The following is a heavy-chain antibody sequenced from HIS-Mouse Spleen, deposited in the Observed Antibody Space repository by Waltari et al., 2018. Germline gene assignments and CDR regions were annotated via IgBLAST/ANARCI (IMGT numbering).Heavy chain of an antibody. Sequence: QVQLQQWGAGLLKPSETLSLTCAVYGGSFSGYYWSWIRQPPGKGLEWIGEINHSGRTNSNPSLKSRVTISLDTSKNQFSLKLSSVTAADTAVYYCARMGPASGSYGDYWGQGTLVTVSS. J-gene: IGHJ4*02. CDR1: GGSFSGYY. V-gene: IGHV4-34*01. D-gene: IGHD1-26*01. CDR2: INHSGRT. CDR3: ARMGPASGSYGDY.